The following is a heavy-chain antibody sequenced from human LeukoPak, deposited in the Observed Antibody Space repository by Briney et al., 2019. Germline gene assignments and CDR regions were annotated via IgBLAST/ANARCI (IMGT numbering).Heavy chain of an antibody. Sequence: GGSLRLSCAASGFTFSSYSMNWVRQAPGKGLEWVSYISSSSSTIYYADSVKGRFTISRDNAKNSLYLQMNSLRAEDTAVYYCARDLAAAPYSWFDPWGQGTLVTVSS. CDR2: ISSSSSTI. CDR1: GFTFSSYS. V-gene: IGHV3-48*04. CDR3: ARDLAAAPYSWFDP. D-gene: IGHD2-15*01. J-gene: IGHJ5*02.